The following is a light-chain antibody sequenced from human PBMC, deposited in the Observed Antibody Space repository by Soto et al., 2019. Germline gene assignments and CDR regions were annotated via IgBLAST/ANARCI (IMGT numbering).Light chain of an antibody. Sequence: AIQLTKSPSSLYASVGDRVSITCRAIQGSGSALAGYQLKPGAAPTLLIYDASTLESGVPSRFSGSRSGADFTLTISSLQPEDFATYYCQNCRSAAISFGGGTKVEIK. CDR1: QGSGSA. J-gene: IGKJ4*01. CDR2: DAS. CDR3: QNCRSAAIS. V-gene: IGKV1-13*02.